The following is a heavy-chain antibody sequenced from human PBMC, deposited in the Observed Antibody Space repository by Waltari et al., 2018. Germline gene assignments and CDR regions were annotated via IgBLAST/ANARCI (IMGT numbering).Heavy chain of an antibody. Sequence: EVELVESGGGLVQPGGSLRLSCEASGFTFNESWMTGVRQAPGKGRDVVANINQGGRNDFYVDSVKGRFTISRDNAKKSVFLQMDNLRAEDTAKYYCARSKAAGYWGQGTMVTVSS. CDR2: INQGGRND. CDR1: GFTFNESW. D-gene: IGHD6-25*01. CDR3: ARSKAAGY. V-gene: IGHV3-7*03. J-gene: IGHJ4*02.